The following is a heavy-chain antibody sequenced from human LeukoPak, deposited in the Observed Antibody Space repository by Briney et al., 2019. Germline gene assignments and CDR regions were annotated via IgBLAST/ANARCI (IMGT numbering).Heavy chain of an antibody. CDR3: AKGDDMIVVVISFFDY. V-gene: IGHV3-23*01. Sequence: PGGSLRLSCAASGFTFSDYYMSWIRQAPGKGLEWVSAISGSGGSTYYADSVKGRFTISRDNSKNTLYLQMNSLRAEDTAVYYCAKGDDMIVVVISFFDYWGQGTLVTVSS. CDR1: GFTFSDYY. D-gene: IGHD3-22*01. J-gene: IGHJ4*02. CDR2: ISGSGGST.